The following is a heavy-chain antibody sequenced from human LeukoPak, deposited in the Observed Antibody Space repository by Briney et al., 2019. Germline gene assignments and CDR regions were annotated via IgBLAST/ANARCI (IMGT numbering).Heavy chain of an antibody. CDR1: GYTFTGYY. CDR2: INPNSGGT. CDR3: AKVSGSGSYYKDY. J-gene: IGHJ4*02. V-gene: IGHV1-2*02. D-gene: IGHD3-10*01. Sequence: ASVKVSCKASGYTFTGYYMHWVRQAPGQGLEWMGWINPNSGGTNYAQKFQGRVTMTRDTSISTAYMELSRLRSDDTAVYYCAKVSGSGSYYKDYWGQGTLVTVSS.